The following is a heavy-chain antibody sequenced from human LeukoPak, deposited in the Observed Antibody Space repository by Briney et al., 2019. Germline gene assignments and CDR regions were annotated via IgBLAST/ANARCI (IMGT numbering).Heavy chain of an antibody. J-gene: IGHJ4*02. CDR3: ARGPIPLAAMRFDM. V-gene: IGHV4-59*01. CDR1: GGPINSYY. CDR2: IYYTGTT. Sequence: SETLSHTRCVSGGPINSYYWSWIRQTPGKGLEWIGYIYYTGTTNYNPSLRRRATISVDTSKNQFSLRVRSLTAADTAIYFCARGPIPLAAMRFDMWGQGILVTVSS. D-gene: IGHD2-2*01.